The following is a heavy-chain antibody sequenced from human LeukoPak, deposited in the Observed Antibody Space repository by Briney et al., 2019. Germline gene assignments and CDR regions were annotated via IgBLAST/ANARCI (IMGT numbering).Heavy chain of an antibody. D-gene: IGHD6-6*01. J-gene: IGHJ4*02. CDR2: IYSGGST. V-gene: IGHV3-53*01. CDR3: ARVGAALDFDY. CDR1: GFTVSSNY. Sequence: GGSLRLSCAASGFTVSSNYMSWVRQAPGKGLEWVSVIYSGGSTYYADSVKGRFTISRDNSKNTLYLQMNSLRAEDTAVYYCARVGAALDFDYWGKGTLVTVSS.